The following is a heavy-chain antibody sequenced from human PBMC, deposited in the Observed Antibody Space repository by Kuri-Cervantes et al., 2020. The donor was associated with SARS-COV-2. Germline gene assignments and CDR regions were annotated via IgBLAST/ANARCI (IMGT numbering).Heavy chain of an antibody. Sequence: SETLSXXXAVSGXXXSSGYXWSWXRQPXGKGLEXIGYIXXSGSTNYNPXXKSXVXISVDTSXNQFSLXXSSVTAXDTAXXYCAXXFTXXGAYFDYWGQGTLVTVSS. V-gene: IGHV4-61*01. J-gene: IGHJ4*02. CDR2: IXXSGST. CDR1: GXXXSSGYX. CDR3: AXXFTXXGAYFDY. D-gene: IGHD1-26*01.